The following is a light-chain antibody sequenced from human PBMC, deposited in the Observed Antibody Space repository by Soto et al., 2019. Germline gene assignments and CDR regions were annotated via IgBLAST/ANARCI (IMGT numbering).Light chain of an antibody. CDR3: QQFNDPWT. Sequence: DIPMTQSPSTLSASVCDRVTSTCRASQSISNWLAWYQQKPGKAPNLLIYKASNLESGVPSRFSGSGSGTEFNLTISSLQPDDFETYYCQQFNDPWTFGQETNVEIK. CDR1: QSISNW. J-gene: IGKJ1*01. V-gene: IGKV1-5*03. CDR2: KAS.